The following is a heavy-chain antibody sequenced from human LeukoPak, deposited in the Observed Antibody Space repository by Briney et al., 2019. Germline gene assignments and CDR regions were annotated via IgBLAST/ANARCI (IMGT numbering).Heavy chain of an antibody. CDR3: ARGSDILRGTPFDY. J-gene: IGHJ4*02. D-gene: IGHD1-14*01. V-gene: IGHV3-23*01. CDR2: ISGSGDST. Sequence: GGSLRLSCAASAFTFSSYAMSWVRQAPGKGLEWVSVISGSGDSTYYADSVKGRFTISRDNSKNTLYLQMNSLRAEDTAVYYCARGSDILRGTPFDYWGQGTLVTVSS. CDR1: AFTFSSYA.